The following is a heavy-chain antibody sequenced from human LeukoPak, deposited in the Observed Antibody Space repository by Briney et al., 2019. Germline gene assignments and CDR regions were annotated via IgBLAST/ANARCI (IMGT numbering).Heavy chain of an antibody. V-gene: IGHV3-53*01. D-gene: IGHD3/OR15-3a*01. CDR3: AKARSDGPSHFDY. Sequence: GGSLRLSCAASGFTVSSNYMSWVRQAPGKGLEWVSVIYSGGSTYYADSVKGRFTISRDNSKNTLYLQMNSLRAEDTAVYYCAKARSDGPSHFDYWGQGTLVTVSS. CDR1: GFTVSSNY. CDR2: IYSGGST. J-gene: IGHJ4*02.